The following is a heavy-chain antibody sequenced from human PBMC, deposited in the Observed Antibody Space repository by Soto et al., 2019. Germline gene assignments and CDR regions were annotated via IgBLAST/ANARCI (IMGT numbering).Heavy chain of an antibody. D-gene: IGHD1-26*01. Sequence: SETLSRTCTVSGGSISSYNWIWIRQSPGKGLECIGYIHYSGSTNYNPSLKSRVTISVDRSKNQFSLKVSSVTAADTALYFCARAASSGTYLRVSYFDYWGQGTLVTVSS. J-gene: IGHJ4*02. CDR3: ARAASSGTYLRVSYFDY. CDR1: GGSISSYN. V-gene: IGHV4-59*01. CDR2: IHYSGST.